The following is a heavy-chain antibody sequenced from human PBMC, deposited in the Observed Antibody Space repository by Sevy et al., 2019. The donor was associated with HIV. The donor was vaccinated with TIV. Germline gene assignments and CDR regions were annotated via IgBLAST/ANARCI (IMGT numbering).Heavy chain of an antibody. V-gene: IGHV3-30-3*01. J-gene: IGHJ6*02. CDR2: ISYDGSDT. D-gene: IGHD4-17*01. Sequence: GGSLRLSCAASGFAFSNYYAMHWVRQAPGKGLEWVALISYDGSDTYYADSVKGRFTVSRDNFKNTLFLQMKSLTTEDTAVYYCARPRANYVDHYFFYAMDVWGQGTTVTVSS. CDR1: GFAFSNYYA. CDR3: ARPRANYVDHYFFYAMDV.